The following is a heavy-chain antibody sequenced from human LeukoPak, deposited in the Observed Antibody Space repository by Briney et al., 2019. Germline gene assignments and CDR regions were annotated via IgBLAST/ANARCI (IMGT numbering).Heavy chain of an antibody. CDR1: EFTFNNYA. V-gene: IGHV3-23*01. J-gene: IGHJ5*02. D-gene: IGHD3-22*01. Sequence: GGSLRLSCAASEFTFNNYAMSWVRQAPGKGLEWVSTISGSGVSTYYADSVKGRFTISRDNSKNTLYLQMNSLRVEDTAVYYCAREGFSSGYFNYFDPWGQGTLVTVSS. CDR3: AREGFSSGYFNYFDP. CDR2: ISGSGVST.